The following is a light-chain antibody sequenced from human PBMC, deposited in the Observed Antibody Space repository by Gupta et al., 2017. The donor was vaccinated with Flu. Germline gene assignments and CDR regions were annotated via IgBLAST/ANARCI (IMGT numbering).Light chain of an antibody. CDR3: QQYGSSPAYS. CDR2: AAS. CDR1: QNVDVSF. Sequence: EIVLTQSPRSLSLSPGESATLSCRAIQNVDVSFLAWYQQQPGQAPRLLIYAASTRAAGIPDRFSGSGSGTDFTLTISRLEPEDFAVYYCQQYGSSPAYSFGQGTKLE. V-gene: IGKV3-20*01. J-gene: IGKJ2*01.